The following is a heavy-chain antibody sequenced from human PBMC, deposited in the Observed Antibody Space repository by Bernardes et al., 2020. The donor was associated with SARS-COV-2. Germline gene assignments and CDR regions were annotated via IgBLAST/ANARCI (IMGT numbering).Heavy chain of an antibody. CDR1: GYTFTSYA. V-gene: IGHV1-3*01. CDR2: INAGNGNT. Sequence: ASVKVSCKASGYTFTSYAMHWVRQAPGQRLEWMGWINAGNGNTKYSQKFQGRVTITRDTSASTAYMELSSLRSEDTAVYYCARLQYYYDSSGYYYVGYFDYWGQGTLVTVSS. J-gene: IGHJ4*02. D-gene: IGHD3-22*01. CDR3: ARLQYYYDSSGYYYVGYFDY.